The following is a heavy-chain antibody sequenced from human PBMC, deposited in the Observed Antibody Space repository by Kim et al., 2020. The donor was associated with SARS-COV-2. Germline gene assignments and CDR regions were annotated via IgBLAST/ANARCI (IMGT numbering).Heavy chain of an antibody. D-gene: IGHD3-22*01. CDR1: GGPISSSSYY. V-gene: IGHV4-39*01. Sequence: SETLSLTCTVSGGPISSSSYYWGWIRQPPGKGLEWIGSIYYSGSTYYNPSLKSRVTISVDTSKNQFSLKLSSVTAADTAVYYCASVSLGRNYYYDSSGYYSWGQGTLVTVSS. J-gene: IGHJ4*02. CDR3: ASVSLGRNYYYDSSGYYS. CDR2: IYYSGST.